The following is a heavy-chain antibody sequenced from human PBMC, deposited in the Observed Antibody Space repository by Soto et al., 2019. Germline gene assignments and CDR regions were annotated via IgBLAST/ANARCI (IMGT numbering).Heavy chain of an antibody. D-gene: IGHD3-9*01. CDR1: GFTFSSYA. CDR3: ARDGGYDILTGYFDY. V-gene: IGHV3-30-3*01. Sequence: GGSLRLSCAASGFTFSSYAMHWVRQAPGKGLEWVAVTSYDGSNKYYADSVKGRFTISRDNSKNTLYLQMNSLRAEDTAVYYCARDGGYDILTGYFDYWGQEPWSPSPQ. J-gene: IGHJ4*01. CDR2: TSYDGSNK.